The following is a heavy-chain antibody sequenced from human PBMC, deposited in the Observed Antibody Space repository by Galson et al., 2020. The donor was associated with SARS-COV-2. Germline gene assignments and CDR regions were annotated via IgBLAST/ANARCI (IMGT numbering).Heavy chain of an antibody. J-gene: IGHJ5*02. CDR3: ASSQVRGVIIPHWFDP. CDR2: ISSSGSTI. D-gene: IGHD3-10*01. Sequence: NSGGSLRLSCAASGFTFSDYYMSWIRQAPGKGLEWVSYISSSGSTIYYADSVKGRFTISRDNAKNSLYLQMNSLRAEDTAVYYCASSQVRGVIIPHWFDPWGQGTLVTVSS. V-gene: IGHV3-11*01. CDR1: GFTFSDYY.